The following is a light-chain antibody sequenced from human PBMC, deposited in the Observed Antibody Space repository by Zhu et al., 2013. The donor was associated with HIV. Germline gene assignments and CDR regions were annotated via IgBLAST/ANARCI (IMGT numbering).Light chain of an antibody. Sequence: DIVMTQSPLSLSVTPGDPATISCRSSQSLQDSNGYNYLSWYLQKPGQSPQLLIYLDSNGAAGVPDRFIGSGSGTDFTLKISRVEAEDVGVYFCMQTLQTPWTFGQGTKVEIK. V-gene: IGKV2-28*01. CDR3: MQTLQTPWT. CDR1: QSLQDSNGYNY. CDR2: LDS. J-gene: IGKJ1*01.